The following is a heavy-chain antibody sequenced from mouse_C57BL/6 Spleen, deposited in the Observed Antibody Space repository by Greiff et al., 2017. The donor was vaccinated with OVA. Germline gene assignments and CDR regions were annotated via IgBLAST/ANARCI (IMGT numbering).Heavy chain of an antibody. CDR2: IYPGSGNT. J-gene: IGHJ1*03. Sequence: VQLQQSGAELVRPGASVKLSCKASGYTFTDYYINWVKQRPGQGLEWIARIYPGSGNTYYNEKFKGKATLTAEKSSSTAYMQLSSLTSEDSAVYFCASSSTVQGYFDVWGTGTTVTVSS. CDR3: ASSSTVQGYFDV. V-gene: IGHV1-76*01. CDR1: GYTFTDYY. D-gene: IGHD1-1*01.